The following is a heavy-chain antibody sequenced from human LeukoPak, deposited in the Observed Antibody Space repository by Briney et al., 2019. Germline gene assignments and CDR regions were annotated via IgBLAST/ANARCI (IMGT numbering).Heavy chain of an antibody. Sequence: GGSLRLSCAASGFTFSSYAMHWVRQAPGKGLEWVAVISYDGSNKYYADSVKGRFTISRDNSKNTLYLQMNSLRAEDTAVYYCARGGGYDSADTNDYWGQGTLVTVSS. CDR2: ISYDGSNK. CDR3: ARGGGYDSADTNDY. V-gene: IGHV3-30*04. D-gene: IGHD5-12*01. CDR1: GFTFSSYA. J-gene: IGHJ4*02.